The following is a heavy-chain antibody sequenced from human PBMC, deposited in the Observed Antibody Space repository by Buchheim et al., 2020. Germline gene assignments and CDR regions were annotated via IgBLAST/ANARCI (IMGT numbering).Heavy chain of an antibody. D-gene: IGHD2-21*01. J-gene: IGHJ4*02. CDR1: GFTFGSYA. CDR2: ISSSGGRT. CDR3: AKDDRAVINSFDY. Sequence: EVQLLESGGSLVQPGGSLRLSCATSGFTFGSYAMSWVRQAPGKGLEWVTVISSSGGRTYYADSVKGRFTISRDNTEKTLYLKMNSLRAEDTAVYYCAKDDRAVINSFDYWGQGTL. V-gene: IGHV3-23*01.